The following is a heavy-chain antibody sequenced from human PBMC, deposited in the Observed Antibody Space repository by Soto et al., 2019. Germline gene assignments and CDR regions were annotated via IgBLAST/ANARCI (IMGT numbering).Heavy chain of an antibody. V-gene: IGHV1-69*13. D-gene: IGHD3-22*01. CDR3: TRDLYYFDSSAYYGRNWFDP. CDR2: IIPMFNTP. CDR1: GGTFSTYT. J-gene: IGHJ5*02. Sequence: SVKVSCKASGGTFSTYTMSWVRQAPGQGLEWMGGIIPMFNTPNYAENFQGRVTITADESTNTAYMELSSLRSDDTAVYYCTRDLYYFDSSAYYGRNWFDPWGQGTLVTVSS.